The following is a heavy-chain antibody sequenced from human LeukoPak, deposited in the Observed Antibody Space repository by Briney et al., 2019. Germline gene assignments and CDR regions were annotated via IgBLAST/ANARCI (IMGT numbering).Heavy chain of an antibody. J-gene: IGHJ4*02. V-gene: IGHV3-30-3*01. D-gene: IGHD6-13*01. CDR2: ISYDGSNK. CDR1: GFTFSSYA. CDR3: ARSGYSSSWYGSRLYYFDY. Sequence: GGSLRLSCAHSGFTFSSYAMHWVRQAPGKGLEWVAVISYDGSNKYYADSVKGRFTISRDNSKNTLYLQMNSLRAEDTAVYYCARSGYSSSWYGSRLYYFDYWGQGTLVTVSS.